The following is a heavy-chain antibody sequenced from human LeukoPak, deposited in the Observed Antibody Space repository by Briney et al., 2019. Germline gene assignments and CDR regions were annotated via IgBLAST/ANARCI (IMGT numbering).Heavy chain of an antibody. CDR3: ATTAAPGLPFDF. D-gene: IGHD6-25*01. V-gene: IGHV5-51*01. J-gene: IGHJ4*02. CDR1: GYSFTSYW. Sequence: GESLKISCKGYGYSFTSYWIGWVCQMPGKGLEWMGIIYPGDSDTTYSPSFQGQVTISADKSISTAYLQWSSLQASDTAFYYCATTAAPGLPFDFWGRGTLITVSS. CDR2: IYPGDSDT.